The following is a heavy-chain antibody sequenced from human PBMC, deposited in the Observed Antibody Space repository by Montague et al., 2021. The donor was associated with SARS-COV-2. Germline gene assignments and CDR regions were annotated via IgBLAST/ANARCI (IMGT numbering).Heavy chain of an antibody. Sequence: TLSLTCSVSGASISSHYWSRIRQSPGKGLEWIGYIYYSGTTIYXPSLESRVTISVDTSSNVFSLKLRSVTAADTAIYYCARYEAVADAFDIWGQGTVVTVS. CDR3: ARYEAVADAFDI. D-gene: IGHD6-19*01. CDR1: GASISSHY. V-gene: IGHV4-59*11. CDR2: IYYSGTT. J-gene: IGHJ3*02.